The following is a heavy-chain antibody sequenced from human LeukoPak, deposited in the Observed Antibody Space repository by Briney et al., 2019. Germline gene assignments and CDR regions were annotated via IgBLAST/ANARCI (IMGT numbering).Heavy chain of an antibody. CDR1: GGSISSYY. CDR2: ICYNGNT. CDR3: ARLAKEVTYRDYYSDH. J-gene: IGHJ4*02. Sequence: PSETLSLTCTVSGGSISSYYWSWIRQPPGKGLEYIGYICYNGNTNYNPSLKSRVTISRDTSKNQFSLELSSVTAADTAVYYCARLAKEVTYRDYYSDHWGQGTLVTVSS. D-gene: IGHD5-18*01. V-gene: IGHV4-59*08.